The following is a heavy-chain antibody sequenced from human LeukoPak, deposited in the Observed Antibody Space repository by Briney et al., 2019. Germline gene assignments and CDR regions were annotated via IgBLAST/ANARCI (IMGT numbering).Heavy chain of an antibody. Sequence: PSETLSLTCTVSGGXISSYYWSWIRXPPGRGLEWIGYIYYSGSTKYNPSLKSRVTISVDTSKNQFYLKLTSVTAADTAVYYCARAIDVYNSDYWGQGTLVTVSS. CDR2: IYYSGST. D-gene: IGHD5-24*01. CDR1: GGXISSYY. V-gene: IGHV4-59*01. CDR3: ARAIDVYNSDY. J-gene: IGHJ4*02.